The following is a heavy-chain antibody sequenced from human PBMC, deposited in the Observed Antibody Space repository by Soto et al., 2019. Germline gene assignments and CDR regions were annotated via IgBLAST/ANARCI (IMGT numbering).Heavy chain of an antibody. CDR1: GFTFSGHS. D-gene: IGHD6-19*01. CDR2: ISSTSTTI. Sequence: PGGSLRLSCAASGFTFSGHSMNWVRQAPGKGLQWVSYISSTSTTIYYAASVKGRFTISRDNAKNSLYLQMNSLRDEDTAVYYCARNLPKAGIELDYWGQGTLVTVSS. J-gene: IGHJ4*02. V-gene: IGHV3-48*02. CDR3: ARNLPKAGIELDY.